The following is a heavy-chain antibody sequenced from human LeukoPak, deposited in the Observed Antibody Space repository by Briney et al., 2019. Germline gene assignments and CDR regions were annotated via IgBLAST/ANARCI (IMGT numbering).Heavy chain of an antibody. CDR3: ARDKWLVDFDY. J-gene: IGHJ4*02. Sequence: ASVKVSCKSSGYTFTSYGISWVRQAPGQGLEWMGWISAYNGNTNYAQKLQGRVTMTTDTSTSTAYLELRRLRSDDTAVYYCARDKWLVDFDYWGQGTLVTVSS. CDR1: GYTFTSYG. D-gene: IGHD6-19*01. CDR2: ISAYNGNT. V-gene: IGHV1-18*01.